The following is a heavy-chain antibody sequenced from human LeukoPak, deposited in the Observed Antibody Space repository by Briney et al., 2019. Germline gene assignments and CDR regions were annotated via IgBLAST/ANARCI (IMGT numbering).Heavy chain of an antibody. J-gene: IGHJ5*02. CDR3: AKAIGSSGSA. D-gene: IGHD6-25*01. Sequence: PGGSLRLSCAASGFTFSNYAMSWVRQAPGKGLEWVSGISGSGDSTHYADSVKGRFTISRDNSKNTLYLQVNSLRAEDTALYYCAKAIGSSGSAWGQGTLVTVSS. CDR2: ISGSGDST. CDR1: GFTFSNYA. V-gene: IGHV3-23*01.